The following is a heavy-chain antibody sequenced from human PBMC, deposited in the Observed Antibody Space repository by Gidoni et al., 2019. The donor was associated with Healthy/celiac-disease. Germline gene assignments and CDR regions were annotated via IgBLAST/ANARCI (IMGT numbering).Heavy chain of an antibody. V-gene: IGHV3-23*01. D-gene: IGHD3-16*02. CDR3: AKEVLRLGELSLLYFDY. J-gene: IGHJ4*02. CDR2: ISGSGGST. Sequence: EVQLLESGGGLVQPGGSLRLSCEASGCTVSSYAMSWVRQAPGKGLEWVSAISGSGGSTYYADSVKGRFTISRDNSKNTLYLQMNSLRAEDTAVYYCAKEVLRLGELSLLYFDYWGQGTLVTVSS. CDR1: GCTVSSYA.